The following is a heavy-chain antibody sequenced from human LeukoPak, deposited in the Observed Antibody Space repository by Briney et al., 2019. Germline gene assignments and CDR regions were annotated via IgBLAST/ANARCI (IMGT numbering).Heavy chain of an antibody. V-gene: IGHV1-58*01. J-gene: IGHJ6*03. CDR3: AADKTYYDFWSGYYYYYYMDV. Sequence: SVKVSCKASGFTFTSSAVQWVRQARGQRLEWIGWIVVGSGNTNYAQKFQERVTITRDMSTSTAYMELSSLRSEGTAVYYCAADKTYYDFWSGYYYYYYMDVWGKGTTVTVSS. D-gene: IGHD3-3*01. CDR1: GFTFTSSA. CDR2: IVVGSGNT.